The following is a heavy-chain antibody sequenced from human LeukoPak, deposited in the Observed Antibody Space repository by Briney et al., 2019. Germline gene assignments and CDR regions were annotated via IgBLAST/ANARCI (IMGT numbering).Heavy chain of an antibody. Sequence: ASVKVSCKASGYTFTGYYMHWVRQAPGQGLEWMGWINPNSGGTNYAQKFQGRVTMTRDTSISTAYMELSRLRSDDTAVYYCAREGITVTTLRYYYYYMDVWGKGTTVTVSS. D-gene: IGHD4-17*01. CDR3: AREGITVTTLRYYYYYMDV. CDR2: INPNSGGT. J-gene: IGHJ6*03. V-gene: IGHV1-2*02. CDR1: GYTFTGYY.